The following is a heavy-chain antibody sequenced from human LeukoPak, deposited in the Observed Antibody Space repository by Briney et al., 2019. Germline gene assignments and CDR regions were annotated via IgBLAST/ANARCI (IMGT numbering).Heavy chain of an antibody. Sequence: ASVKVSCKASGYTFTSYDSNWVRQATGQGLEWMGWMNPNSGNTGYAQKFQGRVTMTRNTSISTAYMELSSLRSEDTAVYYCASTRLWFGELFPSFFDYWGQGTLVTVSS. J-gene: IGHJ4*02. CDR2: MNPNSGNT. CDR3: ASTRLWFGELFPSFFDY. V-gene: IGHV1-8*01. CDR1: GYTFTSYD. D-gene: IGHD3-10*01.